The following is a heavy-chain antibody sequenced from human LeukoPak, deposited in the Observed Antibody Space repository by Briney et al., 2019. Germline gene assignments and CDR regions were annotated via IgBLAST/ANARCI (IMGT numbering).Heavy chain of an antibody. CDR1: GGSISSYY. Sequence: SETLSLTCTVSGGSISSYYWSWIRQPPGKGLEWIGYIYYSGSTNYNPSLKSRITISVDTSKNQFSLNLSSVTAADTAVYYCARRGVTMARGVGGYPDYWGQGTLVTVSS. V-gene: IGHV4-59*08. CDR3: ARRGVTMARGVGGYPDY. CDR2: IYYSGST. D-gene: IGHD3-10*01. J-gene: IGHJ4*02.